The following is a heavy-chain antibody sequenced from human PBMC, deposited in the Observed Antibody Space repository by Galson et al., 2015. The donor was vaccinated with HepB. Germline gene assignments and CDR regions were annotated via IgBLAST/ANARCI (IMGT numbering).Heavy chain of an antibody. CDR3: AKYLNHGGCY. D-gene: IGHD4-23*01. V-gene: IGHV3-23*01. Sequence: SLRLSCAASGFILSSLRMHWVRQAPGKGLEWVSAICDNGDLTYYADSVKGRFTISRDNSKNTLYLQMSSLRAEDTAVYYCAKYLNHGGCYWGPGTLVTVSS. J-gene: IGHJ4*02. CDR1: GFILSSLR. CDR2: ICDNGDLT.